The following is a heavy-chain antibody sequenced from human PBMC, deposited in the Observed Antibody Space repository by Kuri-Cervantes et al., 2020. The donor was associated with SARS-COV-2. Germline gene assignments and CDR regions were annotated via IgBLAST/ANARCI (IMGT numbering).Heavy chain of an antibody. D-gene: IGHD3-3*01. CDR2: ISSNGGST. J-gene: IGHJ6*02. Sequence: GESLKISCAASGFTFSSYAMHWVRQAPGKGLEYVSAISSNGGSTYYANSVKGRFTISRDNSKNTLYLQMGSLRAEDMAVYYCARSLIDYDFWSGYHWYYYYGMDVWGQGTTVTVSS. V-gene: IGHV3-64*01. CDR3: ARSLIDYDFWSGYHWYYYYGMDV. CDR1: GFTFSSYA.